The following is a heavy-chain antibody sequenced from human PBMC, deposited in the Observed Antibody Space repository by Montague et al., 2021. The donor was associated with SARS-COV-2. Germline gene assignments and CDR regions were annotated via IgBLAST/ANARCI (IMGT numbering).Heavy chain of an antibody. CDR2: INYSGST. CDR3: AREPVYRFGPFMDV. V-gene: IGHV4-59*13. D-gene: IGHD3-3*01. CDR1: GGSLGSYY. J-gene: IGHJ6*02. Sequence: SETLSLTCSVSGGSLGSYYWTWVRQPPGKGLEWTADINYSGSTNYNPSLQSRVTISLDTSNNLFSLKVRSVTAADTAVYYCAREPVYRFGPFMDVWGQGTPVTVSS.